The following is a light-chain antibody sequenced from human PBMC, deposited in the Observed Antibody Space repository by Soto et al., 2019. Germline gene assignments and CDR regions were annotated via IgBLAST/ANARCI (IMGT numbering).Light chain of an antibody. Sequence: EIVMTQSPATLSVSPGERATLFCRASQSVSSNLAWYLQKPGQAPKLLMYNPSTRATGIPARFSASGSGTEFTLTISSLQFEDFAIYYCQQYDDWPLTFGGGTKVAIK. CDR1: QSVSSN. J-gene: IGKJ4*01. CDR3: QQYDDWPLT. CDR2: NPS. V-gene: IGKV3-15*01.